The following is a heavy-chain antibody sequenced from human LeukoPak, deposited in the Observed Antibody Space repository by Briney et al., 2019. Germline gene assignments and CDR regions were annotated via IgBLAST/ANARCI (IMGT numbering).Heavy chain of an antibody. Sequence: GGSLRLSCAASGFTFSSYSMNWVRRAPGKGLEWVSSISSRSSYIYYADSVKGRFTISRDNAKNSLYLQMNSLRAEDTAVYYCAREDYYDSSGYDYWGQGTLVTVSS. CDR2: ISSRSSYI. J-gene: IGHJ4*02. V-gene: IGHV3-21*06. CDR3: AREDYYDSSGYDY. CDR1: GFTFSSYS. D-gene: IGHD3-22*01.